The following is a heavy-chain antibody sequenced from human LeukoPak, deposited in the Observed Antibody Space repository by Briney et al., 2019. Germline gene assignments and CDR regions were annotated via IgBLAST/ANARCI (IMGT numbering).Heavy chain of an antibody. CDR3: ASIAVAGIEYYMDV. CDR1: GYTFTSYA. J-gene: IGHJ6*03. V-gene: IGHV1-18*01. Sequence: ASVKVSCKASGYTFTSYAMNWVRQAPGQGLEWMGWISGYNGKTKYAQKLQDRVTMTTDTSTTTAYMELRSLRSDDTAVYYCASIAVAGIEYYMDVWGKGTTVTVSS. D-gene: IGHD6-19*01. CDR2: ISGYNGKT.